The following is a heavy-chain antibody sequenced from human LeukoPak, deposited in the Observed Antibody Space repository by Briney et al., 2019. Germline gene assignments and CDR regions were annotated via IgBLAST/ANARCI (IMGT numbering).Heavy chain of an antibody. D-gene: IGHD3-10*01. J-gene: IGHJ4*02. Sequence: GGSLRLSCAASGFTFSSYGMHWVRQAPGKGLEWVAFIRYDGSNKYYADSVKGRFTISRDNSKNTLYLQMNSLRAEDTAVYYCAKEVDSAYGSGSCDYWGQGTLVTVSS. CDR2: IRYDGSNK. V-gene: IGHV3-30*02. CDR1: GFTFSSYG. CDR3: AKEVDSAYGSGSCDY.